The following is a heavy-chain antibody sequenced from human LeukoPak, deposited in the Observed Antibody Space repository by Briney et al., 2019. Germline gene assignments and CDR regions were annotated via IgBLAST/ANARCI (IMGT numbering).Heavy chain of an antibody. J-gene: IGHJ4*02. CDR2: ISSSSTI. Sequence: PGGSLRLSCAASGFTFSSYSMNWVRQAPGKGLEWVSYISSSSTIYYADSVKGRFTISRDNAKNSLYLQMNSLRAEDTAVYYCARGRERWLQFVEVDYWGQGTLVTVSS. D-gene: IGHD5-24*01. CDR3: ARGRERWLQFVEVDY. V-gene: IGHV3-48*04. CDR1: GFTFSSYS.